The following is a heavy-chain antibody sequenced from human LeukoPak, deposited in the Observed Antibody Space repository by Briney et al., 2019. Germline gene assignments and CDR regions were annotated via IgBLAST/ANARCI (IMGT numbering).Heavy chain of an antibody. D-gene: IGHD7-27*01. CDR3: ARESPANWGSYYYYYYYMDV. V-gene: IGHV4-39*07. CDR1: GGSISSSSYY. Sequence: SETLSLTCTVSGGSISSSSYYWGWIRQPPGKGLEWIVSIYYSGSTYYNPSLKSRVTISVDTSKNQFSLKLSSVTAADTAVYYCARESPANWGSYYYYYYYMDVWGKGPTVTVSS. CDR2: IYYSGST. J-gene: IGHJ6*03.